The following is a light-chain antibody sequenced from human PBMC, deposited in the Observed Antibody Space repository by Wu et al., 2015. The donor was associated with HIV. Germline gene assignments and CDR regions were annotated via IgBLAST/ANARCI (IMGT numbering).Light chain of an antibody. CDR2: GAS. J-gene: IGKJ1*01. CDR1: QSFSTN. Sequence: EVVLTQSPATLSVSPGERATLSCRASQSFSTNIAWYQQKPGQAPRLLIYGASTRATGTPARFSGSGSGTEFTLTISTMRSEDFAIYYCQQYDSWPTLTFGQGTKVEIK. CDR3: QQYDSWPTLT. V-gene: IGKV3-15*01.